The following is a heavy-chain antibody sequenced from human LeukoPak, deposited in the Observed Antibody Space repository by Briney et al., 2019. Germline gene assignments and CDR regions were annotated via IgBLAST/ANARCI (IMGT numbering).Heavy chain of an antibody. CDR3: ARASPLDYGPTPNY. D-gene: IGHD4/OR15-4a*01. Sequence: PSQTLSLTCTVSGGSVSSGGYYWSWTRQPPGKGLEWIGYIYHSGSTYYNPSLKSRVTISVDRSKNQFSLKLSSVTAADTAVYYCARASPLDYGPTPNYWGQGTLVTVSS. CDR1: GGSVSSGGYY. V-gene: IGHV4-30-2*01. J-gene: IGHJ4*02. CDR2: IYHSGST.